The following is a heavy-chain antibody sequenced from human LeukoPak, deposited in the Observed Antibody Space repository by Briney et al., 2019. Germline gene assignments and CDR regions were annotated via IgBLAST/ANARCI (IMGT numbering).Heavy chain of an antibody. CDR2: INAGNGNT. J-gene: IGHJ5*02. V-gene: IGHV1-3*01. D-gene: IGHD2-15*01. Sequence: GASVKVSCKASGYTFTSYAMHWVRQAPGQRLEWMGWINAGNGNTKYSQKFQGRVTITRDTSASTAYMELSSLRSEDTAVYYCARYCSGGSHWGANWFDPWGQGTLVTVSS. CDR1: GYTFTSYA. CDR3: ARYCSGGSHWGANWFDP.